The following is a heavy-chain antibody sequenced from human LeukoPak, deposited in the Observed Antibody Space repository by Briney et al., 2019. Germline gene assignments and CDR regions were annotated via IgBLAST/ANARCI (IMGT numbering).Heavy chain of an antibody. V-gene: IGHV4-34*01. J-gene: IGHJ2*01. CDR2: INSSGSA. CDR3: ARGTRTVMTPGGRYFDL. D-gene: IGHD4-23*01. CDR1: GGSFSSYY. Sequence: SETLSLTCTVYGGSFSSYYWSWIRQPPGKGLEWIGEINSSGSANYTPSLKSRATISADKSKNQFSLKLSSVTAADTAVFYCARGTRTVMTPGGRYFDLWGRGTLVTVSS.